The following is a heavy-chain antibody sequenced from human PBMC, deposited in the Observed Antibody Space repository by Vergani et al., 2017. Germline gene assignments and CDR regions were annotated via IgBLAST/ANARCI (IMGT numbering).Heavy chain of an antibody. CDR1: GFTFSSYA. J-gene: IGHJ4*02. V-gene: IGHV3-23*01. CDR3: AKDLLGLPLHTLYTHLDY. D-gene: IGHD1-7*01. CDR2: ISGSGGST. Sequence: EVQLLESGGGLVQPGGSLRLSCAASGFTFSSYAMSWVRQAPGKGLEWVSAISGSGGSTYYADSVKGRFTISRDNSKNTLYLQMNSLRAEDTAVYYCAKDLLGLPLHTLYTHLDYWGQGTLVTVSS.